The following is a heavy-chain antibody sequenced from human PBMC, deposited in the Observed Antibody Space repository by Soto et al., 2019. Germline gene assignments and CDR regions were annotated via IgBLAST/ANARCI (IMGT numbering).Heavy chain of an antibody. D-gene: IGHD2-15*01. Sequence: SETLSLTCAVYGGSFSGYYWTWIRQPPGTGLEWIGEINHSGSTNYNPSLKSRVTISVDTSKNQFSLKLTSVTAADTAVFYFARDHTWSTLPERANWFDPWGQGTLVTVSS. V-gene: IGHV4-34*01. CDR2: INHSGST. CDR3: ARDHTWSTLPERANWFDP. CDR1: GGSFSGYY. J-gene: IGHJ5*02.